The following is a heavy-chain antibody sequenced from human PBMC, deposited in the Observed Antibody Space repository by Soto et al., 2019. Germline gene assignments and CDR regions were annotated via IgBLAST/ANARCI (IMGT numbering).Heavy chain of an antibody. J-gene: IGHJ6*02. Sequence: GGSLRLSCVVSGGSSRSFNMSWIRKAPGKGLEWVSHISTDSSNTKYGDSVEGRFTVSRDNAKRSLYLQMNSLRVEDTGIYYCATYGMDVWGQGTTVTVSS. CDR2: ISTDSSNT. CDR3: ATYGMDV. CDR1: GGSSRSFN. V-gene: IGHV3-11*06.